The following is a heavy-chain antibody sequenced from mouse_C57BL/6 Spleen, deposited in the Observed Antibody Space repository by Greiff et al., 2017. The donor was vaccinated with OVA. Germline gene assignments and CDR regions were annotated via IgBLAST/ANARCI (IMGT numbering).Heavy chain of an antibody. D-gene: IGHD3-2*02. CDR2: IYPGDGDT. Sequence: VKLVESGPELVKPGASVKISCKASGYAFSSSWMNWVKQRPGKGLEWIGRIYPGDGDTNYNGKFKGKATLTADKSSSTAYMQLSSLTSEDSAVYFCARAPDSSGPAMDYWGQGTSVTVSS. V-gene: IGHV1-82*01. CDR3: ARAPDSSGPAMDY. CDR1: GYAFSSSW. J-gene: IGHJ4*01.